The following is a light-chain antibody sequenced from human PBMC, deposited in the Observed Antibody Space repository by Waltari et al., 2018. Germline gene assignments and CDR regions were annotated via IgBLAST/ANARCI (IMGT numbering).Light chain of an antibody. J-gene: IGKJ1*01. CDR2: GAS. V-gene: IGKV3-15*01. CDR1: QSIGSN. CDR3: QQYNNWPET. Sequence: DIVMTQSPATLSVSPGERATLSCRASQSIGSNLAWYQHNPGQAPRFLIYGASTRATGIPVRFGGSGSGTEFTLTISSLQSADFAVYFCQQYNNWPETFGQGTKVEIK.